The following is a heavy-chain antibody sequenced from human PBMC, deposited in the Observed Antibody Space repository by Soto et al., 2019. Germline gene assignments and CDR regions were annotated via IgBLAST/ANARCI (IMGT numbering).Heavy chain of an antibody. CDR1: GFTFSSYG. Sequence: QVQLVESGGGVVQPGRSLRLSCAASGFTFSSYGMHWVRQAPGKGLEWVAVIWYDGSNKYYADSVKGRFTISRDNFKNKLDLQMNSLRAEDTAVYHCARDRGSGPSMDYWGQGTLVTVSS. J-gene: IGHJ4*02. CDR3: ARDRGSGPSMDY. V-gene: IGHV3-33*01. D-gene: IGHD2-15*01. CDR2: IWYDGSNK.